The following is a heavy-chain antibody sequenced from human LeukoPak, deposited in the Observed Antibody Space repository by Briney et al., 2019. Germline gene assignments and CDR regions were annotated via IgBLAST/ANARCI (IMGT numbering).Heavy chain of an antibody. Sequence: SETLSLTCTVSGGSISSGGYYWSWIRQPPGKGLEWIGYIYHSGSTYYNPSLKSRVTISVDRSKNQFSLKLSSVTAADTAVYYCASFDWNYAVEDWGQGTLVTVSS. CDR3: ASFDWNYAVED. D-gene: IGHD1-7*01. J-gene: IGHJ4*02. CDR2: IYHSGST. CDR1: GGSISSGGYY. V-gene: IGHV4-30-2*01.